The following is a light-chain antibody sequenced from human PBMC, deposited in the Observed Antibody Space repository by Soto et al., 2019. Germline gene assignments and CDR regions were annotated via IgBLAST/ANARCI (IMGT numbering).Light chain of an antibody. J-gene: IGLJ2*01. CDR2: EVS. Sequence: QSALTQPPSASGSPGQSVTISCTGTSSDVGGYNYVSWYQQHPGKAPKVMIYEVSNRPSGVPDRFSGSKSGNTASLTVSGLQAEDEAEYYCSSYTGSNLVFGGGTKLSVL. CDR3: SSYTGSNLV. V-gene: IGLV2-8*01. CDR1: SSDVGGYNY.